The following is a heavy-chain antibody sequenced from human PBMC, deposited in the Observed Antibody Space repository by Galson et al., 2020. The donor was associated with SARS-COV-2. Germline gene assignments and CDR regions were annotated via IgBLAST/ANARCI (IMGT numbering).Heavy chain of an antibody. CDR3: ARDATAHYTSGYYRPDAFDI. CDR1: GGSISTYY. CDR2: IFYRGST. V-gene: IGHV4-59*01. J-gene: IGHJ3*02. Sequence: ETLSLTCTVSGGSISTYYWSWIRQPPGKGLEWIGYIFYRGSTNYNPSLKSRVTISVDTSKNEFSLRLSSVTAADTAVYYCARDATAHYTSGYYRPDAFDIWGQGTMVTVSS. D-gene: IGHD3-22*01.